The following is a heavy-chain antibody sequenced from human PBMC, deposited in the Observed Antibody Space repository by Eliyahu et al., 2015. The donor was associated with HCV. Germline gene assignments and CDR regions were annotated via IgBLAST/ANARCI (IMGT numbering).Heavy chain of an antibody. CDR1: GFTFSSXA. D-gene: IGHD5-12*01. V-gene: IGHV3-23*01. J-gene: IGHJ4*02. Sequence: EVQLLESGGGLVQPGGSLRLSCAASGFTFSSXAMSWVRQAPGKGLEWVSAISGSGGSTYYADSVKGRFTISRDNSKNTLYLQMNSLRAEDTAVYYCAKDSALGVATMLFDYWGQGTLVTVSS. CDR2: ISGSGGST. CDR3: AKDSALGVATMLFDY.